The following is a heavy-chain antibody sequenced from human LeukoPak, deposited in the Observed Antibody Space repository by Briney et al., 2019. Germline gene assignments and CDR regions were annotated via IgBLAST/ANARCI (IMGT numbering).Heavy chain of an antibody. J-gene: IGHJ4*02. CDR1: GFTFSSYA. D-gene: IGHD2-8*01. Sequence: GGSLRLSCAASGFTFSSYAMSWVRQAPGKGLEWDSAISGSGDSTYYADSVKGRFTISRDNAKNSLYLQMNSLRAEDTAVYYCARDNPAEWFDYWGQGTLVTVSS. V-gene: IGHV3-23*01. CDR3: ARDNPAEWFDY. CDR2: ISGSGDST.